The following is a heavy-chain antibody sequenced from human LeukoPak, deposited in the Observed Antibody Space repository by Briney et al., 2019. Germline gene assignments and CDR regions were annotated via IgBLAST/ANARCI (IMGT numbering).Heavy chain of an antibody. CDR2: IKQDGSEK. Sequence: GGSLRLSCAASGFTFSSDWMNWVRQAPGKGLEWVANIKQDGSEKYYVDSVKGRFTISRDNAKNSLYLQMNSLRAEDTAVYYCARDLDMVRGVNFDYWGQGTLVTVSS. J-gene: IGHJ4*02. V-gene: IGHV3-7*03. CDR3: ARDLDMVRGVNFDY. D-gene: IGHD3-10*01. CDR1: GFTFSSDW.